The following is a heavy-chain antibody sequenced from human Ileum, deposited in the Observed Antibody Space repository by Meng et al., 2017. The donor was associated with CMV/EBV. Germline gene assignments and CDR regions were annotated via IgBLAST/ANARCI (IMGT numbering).Heavy chain of an antibody. D-gene: IGHD3-22*01. CDR3: ARGPVRLFLGY. CDR1: GGSFSGYY. J-gene: IGHJ4*02. Sequence: QVQLQGWGAGLLKPSEPLLFTSAVYGGSFSGYYWSLLRQPPEKGLEGIGEINHSGSTNYNPSLKSRVTISVDTSKNQFSLKLSSVTAADTAVYYCARGPVRLFLGYWGQGTLVTVSS. CDR2: INHSGST. V-gene: IGHV4-34*01.